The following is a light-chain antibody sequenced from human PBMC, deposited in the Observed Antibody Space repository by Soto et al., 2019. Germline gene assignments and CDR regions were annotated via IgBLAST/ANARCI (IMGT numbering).Light chain of an antibody. CDR3: QQSYSSPST. J-gene: IGKJ1*01. V-gene: IGKV1-39*01. CDR1: QSFSNH. CDR2: AAS. Sequence: DIQMTQSPSSLSASVEDRVIITCRASQSFSNHLNWYQPKPGKAPKLLIFAASSLQSGVPSRFSGSRSGPDFTLTISSLQPEDFATYYCQQSYSSPSTFGQGTKVESK.